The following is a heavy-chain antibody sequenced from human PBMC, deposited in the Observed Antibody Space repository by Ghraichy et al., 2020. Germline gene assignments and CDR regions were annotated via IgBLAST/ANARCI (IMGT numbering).Heavy chain of an antibody. CDR2: IGSSSTYT. CDR3: ARVSPNRVYFDY. D-gene: IGHD1-14*01. CDR1: GFTFSDYY. J-gene: IGHJ4*02. Sequence: LSLTCAASGFTFSDYYMNWIRQAPGKGLEWVSYIGSSSTYTNYADSVKGRFTISRDNAKNSLYLQVNSLRAEDTAVYYCARVSPNRVYFDYWGQGTLVTVSS. V-gene: IGHV3-11*06.